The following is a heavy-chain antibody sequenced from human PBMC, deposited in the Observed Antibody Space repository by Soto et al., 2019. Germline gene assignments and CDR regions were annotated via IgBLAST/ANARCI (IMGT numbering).Heavy chain of an antibody. CDR1: GYTFTSYA. CDR3: ARDLVFARGYDP. V-gene: IGHV1-3*01. J-gene: IGHJ5*02. Sequence: ASVKVSCKASGYTFTSYAMHWVRQAPGQRLEWTGWINAGNGNTKYSQKFQGRVTITRDTSASTAYMELSSLRSEDTAVYYCARDLVFARGYDPWGQGTLVTVSS. D-gene: IGHD3-10*01. CDR2: INAGNGNT.